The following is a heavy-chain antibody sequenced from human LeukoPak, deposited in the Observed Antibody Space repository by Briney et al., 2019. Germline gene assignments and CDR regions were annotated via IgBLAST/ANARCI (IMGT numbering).Heavy chain of an antibody. J-gene: IGHJ3*02. Sequence: PGGSLRLSCAASGFTCSSYAMSWVRQAPGKGLEWVSAISGSGGSTYYADSVKGRFTISRDNSKNTLYLQMNSLRAEDTAVYYCAKDRITMIVVVITGAFDIWGQGTMVTVSS. CDR3: AKDRITMIVVVITGAFDI. D-gene: IGHD3-22*01. V-gene: IGHV3-23*01. CDR1: GFTCSSYA. CDR2: ISGSGGST.